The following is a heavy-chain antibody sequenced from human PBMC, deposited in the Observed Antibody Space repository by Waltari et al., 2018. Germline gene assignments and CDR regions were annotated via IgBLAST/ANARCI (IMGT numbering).Heavy chain of an antibody. CDR1: GGSISSYY. CDR3: ARHRGHCSGGSCHDNWFDP. CDR2: IYYSGST. J-gene: IGHJ5*02. V-gene: IGHV4-59*01. D-gene: IGHD2-15*01. Sequence: QVQLQESGPGLVKPSETLSLTCTVSGGSISSYYWSWIRQPPGKGLEWIGYIYYSGSTNYNPSLKSRVTISVDTSKNQFSLKLSSVTAADTAVYYCARHRGHCSGGSCHDNWFDPWGQGTLVTVSS.